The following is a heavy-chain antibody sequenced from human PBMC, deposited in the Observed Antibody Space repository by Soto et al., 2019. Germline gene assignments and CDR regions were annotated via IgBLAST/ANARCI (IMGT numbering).Heavy chain of an antibody. CDR3: ARENIVGATGGWFDP. D-gene: IGHD1-26*01. V-gene: IGHV4-31*03. Sequence: PSETLSLTCTVSGGSISSGGYYWSWIRQHPGKGLEWIGYIYYSGSTYYNPSLKSRVTISVDTSKNQFSLKLSSVAAADTAVYYCARENIVGATGGWFDPWGQGTLVTVSS. CDR1: GGSISSGGYY. CDR2: IYYSGST. J-gene: IGHJ5*02.